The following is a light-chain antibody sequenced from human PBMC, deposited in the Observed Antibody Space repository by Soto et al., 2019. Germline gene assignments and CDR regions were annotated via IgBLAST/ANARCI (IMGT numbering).Light chain of an antibody. CDR2: GAS. CDR1: QSVSSSS. J-gene: IGKJ1*01. Sequence: EIVLTQSPGTLSLSPGERATLSCRASQSVSSSSLAWYQQKPGQAPRLLIYGASSRATGIPDRFSSSGSGTDFTLTISRLEPEDFVVYYCQQYGSSPGTFGQGTKVEIK. CDR3: QQYGSSPGT. V-gene: IGKV3-20*01.